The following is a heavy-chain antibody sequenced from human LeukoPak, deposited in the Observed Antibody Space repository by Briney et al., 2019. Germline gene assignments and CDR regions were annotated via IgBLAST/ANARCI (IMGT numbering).Heavy chain of an antibody. Sequence: SVKVSCKASGYTFTSYYMHWVRQAPGQGLEWMGGIIPIFGTANYAQKFQGRVTITADESTSTAYMELSSLRSEDTAVYYCARGWYFDYWGQGTLVTVSS. D-gene: IGHD6-13*01. CDR2: IIPIFGTA. J-gene: IGHJ4*02. CDR1: GYTFTSYY. CDR3: ARGWYFDY. V-gene: IGHV1-69*13.